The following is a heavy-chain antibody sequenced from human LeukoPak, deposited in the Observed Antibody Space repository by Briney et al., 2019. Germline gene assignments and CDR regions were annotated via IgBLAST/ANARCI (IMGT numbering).Heavy chain of an antibody. Sequence: PGGSLRLSCVASGFTFSTFGMHWVRQAPGKGLEWVAFIRYDGGNKYYADSVKGRFTISRDNSKNTLYLQMDSLRVEDTAVYYCVKRIVVAGKFDYWGQGSLVTVSS. D-gene: IGHD6-19*01. CDR2: IRYDGGNK. CDR3: VKRIVVAGKFDY. J-gene: IGHJ4*02. V-gene: IGHV3-30*02. CDR1: GFTFSTFG.